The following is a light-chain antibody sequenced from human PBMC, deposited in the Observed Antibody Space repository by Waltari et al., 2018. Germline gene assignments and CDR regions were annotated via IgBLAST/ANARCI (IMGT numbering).Light chain of an antibody. Sequence: QSALTQPASVSGSPGQSITISCTGTSSDVGGYNYVPWYQQHPGKAPKLRIYDVNNRPSGVSNRFSGSKSGNTASLTISGLQAEDEADYYCSSFTSSSTWVFGGGTKLTVL. V-gene: IGLV2-14*01. CDR2: DVN. CDR1: SSDVGGYNY. J-gene: IGLJ3*02. CDR3: SSFTSSSTWV.